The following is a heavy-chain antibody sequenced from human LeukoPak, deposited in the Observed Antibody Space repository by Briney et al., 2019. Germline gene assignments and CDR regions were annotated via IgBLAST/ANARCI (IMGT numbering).Heavy chain of an antibody. V-gene: IGHV3-20*04. CDR3: ARVKGSGYRNSIDY. CDR2: INWNGGST. D-gene: IGHD3-3*01. Sequence: GGSLRLSCAASGFTFDDYAMNWVLQAPGKGLEWVSGINWNGGSTYYRDSVKGRFTISRDNAKNSLYLQMNSLRAEDTALYYCARVKGSGYRNSIDYWGQGTLVTVSS. CDR1: GFTFDDYA. J-gene: IGHJ4*02.